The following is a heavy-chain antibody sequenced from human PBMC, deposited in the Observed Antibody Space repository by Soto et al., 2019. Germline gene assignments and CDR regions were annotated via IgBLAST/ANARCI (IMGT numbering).Heavy chain of an antibody. CDR1: GFTFSTYA. V-gene: IGHV3-48*02. CDR2: ISSDSRTI. Sequence: GGSLRLSCAASGFTFSTYAMSWVRRAPGKGLEWVSFISSDSRTIYYADSVEGRFTVSRDNARNSVSLQMDSLRDEDAAVYYCARIKLVEWFFINVDVYDMDVWGQGTPVTVSS. CDR3: ARIKLVEWFFINVDVYDMDV. J-gene: IGHJ6*02. D-gene: IGHD3-3*01.